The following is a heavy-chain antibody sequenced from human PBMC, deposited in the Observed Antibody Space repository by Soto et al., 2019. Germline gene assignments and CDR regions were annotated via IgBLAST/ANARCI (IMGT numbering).Heavy chain of an antibody. CDR2: IYYSGST. V-gene: IGHV4-59*01. CDR3: ARVRTGYCSSTSCLCWFDP. Sequence: SETLSLTCTVSGGSISSYYWSWIRQPPGKGLEWIGYIYYSGSTNYNPSLKSRVTISVDTSKNQFSLKLSSVTAADTAVYYCARVRTGYCSSTSCLCWFDPWGQGTLVTVSS. CDR1: GGSISSYY. J-gene: IGHJ5*02. D-gene: IGHD2-2*01.